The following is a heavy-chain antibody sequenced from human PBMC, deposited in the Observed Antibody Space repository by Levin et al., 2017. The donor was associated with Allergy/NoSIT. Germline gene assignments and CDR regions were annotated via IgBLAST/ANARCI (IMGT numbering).Heavy chain of an antibody. CDR3: AKDRLALLMVYTISHDY. CDR2: ISGSGSST. J-gene: IGHJ4*02. Sequence: SGGSLRLSCAASGFTFSSYAMSWVRQAPGKGLEWVSSISGSGSSTYYADFVKGRFTISRDNSKNTLFLQLYSLGAEDTAVYFCAKDRLALLMVYTISHDYWGQGTLVTVSS. CDR1: GFTFSSYA. V-gene: IGHV3-23*01. D-gene: IGHD2-8*01.